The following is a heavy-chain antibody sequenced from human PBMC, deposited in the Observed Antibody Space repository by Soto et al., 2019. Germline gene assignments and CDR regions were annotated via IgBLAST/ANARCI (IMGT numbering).Heavy chain of an antibody. CDR3: ARGRSSGWDY. J-gene: IGHJ4*02. V-gene: IGHV3-30-3*01. CDR2: ISYDGSNK. D-gene: IGHD6-19*01. Sequence: GGSLRLSCAASGFTFSSYAMHWVRQAPGKGLEWVAVISYDGSNKYYADSVKGRFTISRDNSKNTLYLQMNSLRAEGTAVYYCARGRSSGWDYWGQGTLVTVSS. CDR1: GFTFSSYA.